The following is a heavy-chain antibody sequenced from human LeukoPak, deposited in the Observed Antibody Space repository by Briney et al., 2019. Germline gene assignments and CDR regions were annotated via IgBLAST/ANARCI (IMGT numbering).Heavy chain of an antibody. D-gene: IGHD5-12*01. CDR3: ARDQYSGYEDY. CDR1: GFTVGSNY. V-gene: IGHV3-53*01. J-gene: IGHJ4*02. Sequence: GGSLRLSCAASGFTVGSNYMSWVRQAPGKGLEWVSVIYSGGSTYYADSVKGRFTISRDNSKNTLYLQMNSLRAEDTAVYYCARDQYSGYEDYWGQGTLVTVSS. CDR2: IYSGGST.